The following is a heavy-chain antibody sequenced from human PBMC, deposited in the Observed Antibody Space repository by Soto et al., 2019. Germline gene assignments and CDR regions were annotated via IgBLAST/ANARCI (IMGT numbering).Heavy chain of an antibody. V-gene: IGHV3-7*01. CDR2: IKQDGSEK. D-gene: IGHD3-3*01. Sequence: EVQVVESGGGLVQPGGSLRLSCAASGFTFSSYWMSWVRQAPGKGLEWVANIKQDGSEKYYVDSVKGRFTISRDNAKNSLYLQMNSLRAEDTAVYYCARAYYDFWSGYYPLVYWGQGTLVTVSS. CDR3: ARAYYDFWSGYYPLVY. J-gene: IGHJ4*02. CDR1: GFTFSSYW.